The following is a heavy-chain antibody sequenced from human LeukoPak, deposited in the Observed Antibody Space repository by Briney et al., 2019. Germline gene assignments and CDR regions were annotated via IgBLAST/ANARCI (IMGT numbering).Heavy chain of an antibody. J-gene: IGHJ4*02. Sequence: GGSLRLSYAASGFTVSSNYMSWVRQAPGKGLEWVSVIYSGGSTYYADSVKGRFTISRDNSKNTLYLQMNSLRAEDTAVYYCATGSVLEWFLFDYWGQGTLVTVSS. CDR2: IYSGGST. CDR3: ATGSVLEWFLFDY. V-gene: IGHV3-66*02. CDR1: GFTVSSNY. D-gene: IGHD3-3*01.